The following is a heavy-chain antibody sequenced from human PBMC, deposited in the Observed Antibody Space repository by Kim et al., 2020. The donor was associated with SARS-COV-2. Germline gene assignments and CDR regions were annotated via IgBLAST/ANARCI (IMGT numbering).Heavy chain of an antibody. CDR1: GASITSGGYY. D-gene: IGHD2-21*01. J-gene: IGHJ4*02. CDR3: SREPIS. Sequence: SETLSLTCTVSGASITSGGYYWTWSRQHPGKGLEWIGYIYSSAKSDYNPSLKSRVAITMDTSNNQFSLKLNSVTVADTAVYYCSREPISWGQGILVTVSS. CDR2: IYSSAKS. V-gene: IGHV4-31*03.